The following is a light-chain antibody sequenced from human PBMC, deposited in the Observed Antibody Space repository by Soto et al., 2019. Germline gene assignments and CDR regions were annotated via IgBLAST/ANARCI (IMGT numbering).Light chain of an antibody. CDR3: AAWDGSLQTWV. CDR1: SSNIGSNT. CDR2: TNN. J-gene: IGLJ3*02. V-gene: IGLV1-44*01. Sequence: QAVVTQPPSASGTPGQRVTIACSGSSSNIGSNTVTWYQQLPGTAPKLLIYTNNQRPSGVPDRFSDSKSGTSASLAISGLQSEDEADYYCAAWDGSLQTWVFGGGTKLTVL.